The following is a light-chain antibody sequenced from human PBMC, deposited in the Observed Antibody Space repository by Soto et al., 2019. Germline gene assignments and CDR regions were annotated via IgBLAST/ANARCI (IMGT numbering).Light chain of an antibody. Sequence: EVVMTHSPPTRSVPPAARGTLSFRSSQTVSRTLAWYQRRPGQAPRLLIYDISNRAAGVPARFSGSGSETEFTLTIRSLQSEDFAVYFCQQYNNWPSFGQGTRLEIK. CDR3: QQYNNWPS. CDR2: DIS. V-gene: IGKV3-15*01. J-gene: IGKJ5*01. CDR1: QTVSRT.